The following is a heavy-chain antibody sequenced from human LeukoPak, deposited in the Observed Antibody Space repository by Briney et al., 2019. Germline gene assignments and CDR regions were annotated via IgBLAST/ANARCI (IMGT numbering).Heavy chain of an antibody. Sequence: KSSETLSLTCTVSGGSISSYYWNWIRQPPGKGLEWIGEINHSGSTNYNPSLKSRVTISVDTSKNQFSLKLSSVTAADTAVYYCARGCLGYSYPTWRGDYFDYWGQGTLVTVSS. J-gene: IGHJ4*02. CDR2: INHSGST. CDR1: GGSISSYY. D-gene: IGHD5-18*01. V-gene: IGHV4-34*01. CDR3: ARGCLGYSYPTWRGDYFDY.